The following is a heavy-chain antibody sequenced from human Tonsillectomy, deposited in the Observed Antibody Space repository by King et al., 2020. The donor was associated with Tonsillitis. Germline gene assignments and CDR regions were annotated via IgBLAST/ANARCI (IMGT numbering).Heavy chain of an antibody. Sequence: QLVQSGAEVKKPGESLKISCKGSGYSFTRYWIVWVRQMPGKGLEWMGIIYPGDSETRYSPSFQGQVTISADKSISTAFLQGSRLKASDSAIYYCARYDSTGAGAFDIWGQGTMVTVSS. CDR3: ARYDSTGAGAFDI. J-gene: IGHJ3*02. D-gene: IGHD3-22*01. V-gene: IGHV5-51*01. CDR2: IYPGDSET. CDR1: GYSFTRYW.